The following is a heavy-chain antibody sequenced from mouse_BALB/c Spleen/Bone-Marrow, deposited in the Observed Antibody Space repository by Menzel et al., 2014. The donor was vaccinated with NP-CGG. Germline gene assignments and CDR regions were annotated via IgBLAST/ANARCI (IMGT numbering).Heavy chain of an antibody. CDR1: GLTFSSYA. J-gene: IGHJ2*01. Sequence: VQLVESGGGLVKPGGSLKLSCAASGLTFSSYAMSWVRQTPEKRLEWVATISSGGSYTYYPDSVKGRFTISRDNAKNTLYLQMSSLRSEDTAMYYCARHYYGSSYYFDYWGQGTTLTVSS. V-gene: IGHV5-9-3*01. D-gene: IGHD1-1*01. CDR2: ISSGGSYT. CDR3: ARHYYGSSYYFDY.